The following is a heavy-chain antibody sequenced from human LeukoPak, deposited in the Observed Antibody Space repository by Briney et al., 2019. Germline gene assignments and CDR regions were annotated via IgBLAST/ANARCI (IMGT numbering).Heavy chain of an antibody. J-gene: IGHJ4*02. V-gene: IGHV3-53*01. CDR1: GFTVSTKY. CDR2: IYSGGDS. CDR3: ARHLGLYGDYYFDF. D-gene: IGHD4-17*01. Sequence: GGSLRLSCAASGFTVSTKYMSWVRQAPGKGLEWVSVIYSGGDSYCADSVKGRFTVSRDNSKNTLYLQMNSLRAEDMAMYYCARHLGLYGDYYFDFWGQGTLVTVSS.